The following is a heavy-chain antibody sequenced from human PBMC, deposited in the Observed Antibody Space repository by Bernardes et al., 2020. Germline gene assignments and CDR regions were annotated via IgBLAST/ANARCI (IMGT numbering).Heavy chain of an antibody. CDR2: INQDGSET. CDR3: AVMATCSGVGCSPADY. CDR1: GFSFNFYW. V-gene: IGHV3-7*01. J-gene: IGHJ4*02. Sequence: GRSLRVSCAASGFSFNFYWMHWVRQRPGKGLEWVDNINQDGSETYYVDAVKGRYAVSRDNARNSLFLQIESLRDEDTAVYYCAVMATCSGVGCSPADYWGQGTLVTVSA. D-gene: IGHD2-15*01.